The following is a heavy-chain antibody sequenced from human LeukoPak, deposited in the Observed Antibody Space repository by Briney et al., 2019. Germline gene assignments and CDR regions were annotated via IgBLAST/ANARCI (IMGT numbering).Heavy chain of an antibody. CDR1: GGTFSSYA. J-gene: IGHJ4*02. CDR2: IIPIFGTA. Sequence: ASVKVSCKASGGTFSSYAISWVRQAPGQGLEWMGGIIPIFGTANYAQKSQGRVTITADESTSTAYMELSSLRSEDTAVCYCARQAFWSGYYPYWGQGTLVTVSS. V-gene: IGHV1-69*13. CDR3: ARQAFWSGYYPY. D-gene: IGHD3-3*01.